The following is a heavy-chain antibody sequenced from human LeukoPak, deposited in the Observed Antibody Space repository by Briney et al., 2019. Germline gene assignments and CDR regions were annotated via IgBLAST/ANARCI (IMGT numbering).Heavy chain of an antibody. CDR1: GYTFTGYY. CDR2: INPNSGAT. D-gene: IGHD2-21*02. J-gene: IGHJ4*02. V-gene: IGHV1-2*02. Sequence: AAVKVSCKASGYTFTGYYMNWVRQAPGQGLEWMGWINPNSGATNYAQKFQGRVTMTRDTSISTTYMELSRLRSDDTAVYYCARDRVVVTAVHYSDYWGQGSLVTVSS. CDR3: ARDRVVVTAVHYSDY.